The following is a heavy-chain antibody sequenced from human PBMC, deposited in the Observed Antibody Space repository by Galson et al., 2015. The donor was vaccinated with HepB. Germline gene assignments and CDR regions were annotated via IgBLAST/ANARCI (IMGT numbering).Heavy chain of an antibody. CDR1: GFSASYA. J-gene: IGHJ4*02. CDR3: AKGDSPLLDPFDY. Sequence: SLRLSCAASGFSASYAMSWVRQAPGKGLEWVSAISGSGGNTYYADSVKGRFTISRDNSKNTLYLQMNSLRAEDTAVYYCAKGDSPLLDPFDYWGQGTLVTVSS. V-gene: IGHV3-23*01. D-gene: IGHD1-26*01. CDR2: ISGSGGNT.